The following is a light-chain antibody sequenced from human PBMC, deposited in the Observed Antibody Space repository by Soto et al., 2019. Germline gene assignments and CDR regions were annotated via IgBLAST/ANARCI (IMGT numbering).Light chain of an antibody. CDR3: QQSYSTADT. CDR2: AAS. V-gene: IGKV1-39*01. Sequence: DIQMTQSPSSLSASVGDRVTITCRASQSISSYLNWYQQKPGKAPKLLIYAASSLQSGVPSRFSGSGSGTDCTLTISSLQPEDFATYYCQQSYSTADTFGQGTKLEIK. CDR1: QSISSY. J-gene: IGKJ2*01.